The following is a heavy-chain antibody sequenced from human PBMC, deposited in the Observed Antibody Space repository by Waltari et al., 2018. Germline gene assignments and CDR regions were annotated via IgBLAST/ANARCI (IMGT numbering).Heavy chain of an antibody. J-gene: IGHJ5*02. CDR2: IYYSGST. D-gene: IGHD1-7*01. V-gene: IGHV4-39*07. CDR3: APSPNWNYGANWFDP. Sequence: QLQLQESGPGLVKPSENLSLTCTVSGGSISSSSYYWGWIRQPPGKGLEWSGSIYYSGSTYYNPSLKSRVTISVDTSKNQFSLKLSSVTAADTAVYYCAPSPNWNYGANWFDPWGQGTLVTVSS. CDR1: GGSISSSSYY.